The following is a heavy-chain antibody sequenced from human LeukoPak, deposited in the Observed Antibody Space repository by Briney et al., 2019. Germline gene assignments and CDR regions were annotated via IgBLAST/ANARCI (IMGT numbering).Heavy chain of an antibody. V-gene: IGHV3-30*02. CDR1: GFTFSSYG. CDR2: IWYDGSNK. D-gene: IGHD2-2*01. J-gene: IGHJ4*02. Sequence: PGGSLRLSCAASGFTFSSYGMHWVRQAPGKGLEWVAVIWYDGSNKYYADSVKGRFTISRDNSKNTLYLQMNSLRAEDTAVYYCAKIYCSSTSCVDYWGQGTLVTVSS. CDR3: AKIYCSSTSCVDY.